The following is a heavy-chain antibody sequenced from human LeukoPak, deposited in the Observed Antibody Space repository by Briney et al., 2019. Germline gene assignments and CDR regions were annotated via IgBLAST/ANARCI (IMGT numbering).Heavy chain of an antibody. J-gene: IGHJ4*02. D-gene: IGHD4-17*01. Sequence: SETLSLTCTVSGGSISSYYWGWIRQPPGKGLEWIGNIFYSGSTYYSPSLKSRVTISLDTSRNQFSLKLTSVTAADTAVYYCASGTTVTTAYYFDYWGQGTLVTVSS. CDR3: ASGTTVTTAYYFDY. CDR1: GGSISSYY. V-gene: IGHV4-59*04. CDR2: IFYSGST.